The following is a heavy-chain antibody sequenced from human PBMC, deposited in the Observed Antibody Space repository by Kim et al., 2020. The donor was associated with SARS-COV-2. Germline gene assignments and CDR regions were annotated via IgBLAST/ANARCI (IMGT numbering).Heavy chain of an antibody. Sequence: SLKSQVTISVDTSKNQFSLKLSSVTAADTAVYYCASKPRITIFGVAYEDVWGQGTTVTVSS. D-gene: IGHD3-3*01. V-gene: IGHV4-34*01. J-gene: IGHJ6*02. CDR3: ASKPRITIFGVAYEDV.